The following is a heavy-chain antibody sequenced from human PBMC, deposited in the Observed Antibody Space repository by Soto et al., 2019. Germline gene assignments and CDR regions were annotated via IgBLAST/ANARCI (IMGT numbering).Heavy chain of an antibody. Sequence: ASETLSLTCTVSGGSISSYYWSWIRQPPGKGLEWIGYIYYSGSTNYNPSLKSRVTISVDTSKNQFSLKLSSVTAADTAVYYCARLGTQSGYWGQGTLVTVSS. CDR2: IYYSGST. V-gene: IGHV4-59*08. J-gene: IGHJ4*02. D-gene: IGHD7-27*01. CDR1: GGSISSYY. CDR3: ARLGTQSGY.